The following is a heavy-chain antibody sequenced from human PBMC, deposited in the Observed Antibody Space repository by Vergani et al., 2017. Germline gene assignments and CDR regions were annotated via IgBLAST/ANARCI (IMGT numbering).Heavy chain of an antibody. V-gene: IGHV1-69*01. Sequence: QVQLVQSGAEVKKPGSSVKVSCKASGGTFSSYAISWVRQAPGQGLEWMGGIIAIFGTANYAQKFQGRVTITADESTSTAYMELSSLRSEDTAVYYCARDLYYYDSSGYPNDAFDIWGQGTMVTVSS. D-gene: IGHD3-22*01. CDR3: ARDLYYYDSSGYPNDAFDI. J-gene: IGHJ3*02. CDR2: IIAIFGTA. CDR1: GGTFSSYA.